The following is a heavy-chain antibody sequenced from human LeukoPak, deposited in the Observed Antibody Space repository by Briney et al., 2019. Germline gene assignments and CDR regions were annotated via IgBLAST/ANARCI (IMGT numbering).Heavy chain of an antibody. J-gene: IGHJ6*02. Sequence: ASVKVSCKASGCTFTSYVISWVRPAPGQALEWMGWISPYNGKSNYAQKLQGRVTMTTDTSTSTAYMEQRSLRSDDTAVYYCARVELYDHYCGMDFWGQGTTVTVSS. CDR2: ISPYNGKS. V-gene: IGHV1-18*01. CDR3: ARVELYDHYCGMDF. CDR1: GCTFTSYV. D-gene: IGHD1-7*01.